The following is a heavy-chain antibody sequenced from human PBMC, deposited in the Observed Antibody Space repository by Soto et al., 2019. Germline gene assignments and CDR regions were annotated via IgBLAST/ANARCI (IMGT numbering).Heavy chain of an antibody. V-gene: IGHV3-15*07. J-gene: IGHJ6*02. CDR2: IKSKTDGGTT. Sequence: GESLKISCAASGFTFSNAWMNWVRQAPGKGLEWVGRIKSKTDGGTTDYAAPVKGRFTISRDDSKNTLYLQMNSLKTEDTAVYYCTTDYLAAADYYYYGMDVWGQGTTVTVSS. D-gene: IGHD6-13*01. CDR1: GFTFSNAW. CDR3: TTDYLAAADYYYYGMDV.